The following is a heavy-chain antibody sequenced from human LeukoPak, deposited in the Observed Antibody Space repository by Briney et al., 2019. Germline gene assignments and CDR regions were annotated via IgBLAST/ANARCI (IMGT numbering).Heavy chain of an antibody. CDR2: IIGSSGDT. D-gene: IGHD5-12*01. V-gene: IGHV3-23*01. CDR1: GFSFSNFA. CDR3: AKGAYDYIEMGYFDD. J-gene: IGHJ4*02. Sequence: GGSLRLSCAASGFSFSNFAMSWVRQAPGPGLERFSLIIGSSGDTLYADSVKGRFTISRDISKTRLYLQMNSLRAEDTALYYCAKGAYDYIEMGYFDDWGQGTLVTVSS.